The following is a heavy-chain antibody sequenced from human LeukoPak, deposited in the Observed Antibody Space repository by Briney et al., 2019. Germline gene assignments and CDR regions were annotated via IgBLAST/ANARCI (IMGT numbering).Heavy chain of an antibody. V-gene: IGHV3-30*02. CDR3: AKPDFDY. CDR2: IRLDGSNK. J-gene: IGHJ4*02. CDR1: GFTFSSYG. Sequence: GGSLRLSCAASGFTFSSYGMHWVRQAPGKGLEWVAFIRLDGSNKYYADSVRGRFTISRDNSKNTLYLQMNSLRAEDTALYYCAKPDFDYWGQGTLVTVSS.